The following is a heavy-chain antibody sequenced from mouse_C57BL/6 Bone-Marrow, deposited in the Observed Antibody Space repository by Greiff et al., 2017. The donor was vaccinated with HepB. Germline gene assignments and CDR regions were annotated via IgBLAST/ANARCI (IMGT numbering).Heavy chain of an antibody. D-gene: IGHD2-4*01. CDR3: ARGGLRAWFAY. CDR1: GYAFTNYL. CDR2: INPGSGGT. J-gene: IGHJ3*01. Sequence: VKLMESGAELVRPGTSVKVSCKASGYAFTNYLIEWVKQRPGQGLEWIGVINPGSGGTNYNEKFKGKATLTADKSSSTAYMQLSSLTSEDSAVYFCARGGLRAWFAYWGQGTLVTVSA. V-gene: IGHV1-54*01.